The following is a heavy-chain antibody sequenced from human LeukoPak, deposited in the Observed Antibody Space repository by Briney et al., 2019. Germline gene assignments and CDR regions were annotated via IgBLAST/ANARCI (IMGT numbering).Heavy chain of an antibody. J-gene: IGHJ5*02. CDR2: IDPNDGRT. Sequence: ASVKVSCKSSGYTFTGYYIHWVRQAPGQGLEWVGYIDPNDGRTHFAQKFQGSVTMTRDTSINTVYMELSSLTSDDTAVYYCAREGDRGSGTRGSFFDPWGQGTLVTVSS. CDR1: GYTFTGYY. CDR3: AREGDRGSGTRGSFFDP. D-gene: IGHD1-26*01. V-gene: IGHV1-2*02.